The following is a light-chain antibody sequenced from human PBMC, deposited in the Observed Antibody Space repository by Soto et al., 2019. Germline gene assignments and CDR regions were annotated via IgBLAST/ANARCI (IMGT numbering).Light chain of an antibody. CDR2: GAS. CDR3: QQRSNWLFT. CDR1: QSVASN. V-gene: IGKV3-15*01. Sequence: EIVMTQSPATLSVSPGDRATLSCRASQSVASNLAWYQQKPGQGPRLLIYGASTRATGVPARFSGSGSGTDFTLTISSLEPEDFAVYYCQQRSNWLFTFGPGTKVDIK. J-gene: IGKJ3*01.